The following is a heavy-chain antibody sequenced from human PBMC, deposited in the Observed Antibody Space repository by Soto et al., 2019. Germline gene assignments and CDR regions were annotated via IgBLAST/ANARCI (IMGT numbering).Heavy chain of an antibody. D-gene: IGHD3-22*01. Sequence: KTSETLSLTCTVSGGSISSGGYSWSWIRQPPGKGLEWIGYIYHSGSTYYNPSLKSRVTISVDRSKNQFSLKLSSVTAADTAVYYCARDPHYYDSSGYYRPGAFDIWGQGTMVTVSS. CDR3: ARDPHYYDSSGYYRPGAFDI. V-gene: IGHV4-30-2*01. J-gene: IGHJ3*02. CDR1: GGSISSGGYS. CDR2: IYHSGST.